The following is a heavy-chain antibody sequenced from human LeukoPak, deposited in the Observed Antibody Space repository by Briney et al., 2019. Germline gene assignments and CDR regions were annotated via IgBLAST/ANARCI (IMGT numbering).Heavy chain of an antibody. J-gene: IGHJ4*02. CDR1: GGSISSSSYY. CDR2: IYYSGST. D-gene: IGHD3-3*01. Sequence: PSETLSLTCTVSGGSISSSSYYWGWIRQPPGKGLEWIGSIYYSGSTYYNPSLKSRVTISVDTSKNQFSLKLSSVTAADTAVYYCARRYDFWSGYPPPLDYWGQGTLVTVSS. V-gene: IGHV4-39*07. CDR3: ARRYDFWSGYPPPLDY.